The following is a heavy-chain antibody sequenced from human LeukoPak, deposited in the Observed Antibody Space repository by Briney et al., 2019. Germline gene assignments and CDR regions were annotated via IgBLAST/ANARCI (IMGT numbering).Heavy chain of an antibody. CDR3: VEDVVVIVAAKPGI. Sequence: PGGSLRLSCAASGFSFSTYAMSWVRQAPGKGLEWVSSISSSGDSTYYADAVKSRFTISRDNSKNTLYLQMNSLRAEDTAVYYCVEDVVVIVAAKPGIWGQGTLVAVSS. CDR2: ISSSGDST. J-gene: IGHJ1*01. D-gene: IGHD2-15*01. CDR1: GFSFSTYA. V-gene: IGHV3-23*01.